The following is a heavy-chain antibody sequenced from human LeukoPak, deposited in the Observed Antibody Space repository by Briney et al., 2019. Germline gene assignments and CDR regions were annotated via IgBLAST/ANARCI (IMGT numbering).Heavy chain of an antibody. D-gene: IGHD6-19*01. CDR1: GYTFTSYA. V-gene: IGHV1-3*01. Sequence: GASVKVSCEASGYTFTSYAMHWVRQAPGQRLEWMGWINAGNGNTKYSQKFQGRVTITRDTSASTAYMELSSLRSEDTAVYYCARVRVEQWLVSDYGMDVWGQGATVTVSS. J-gene: IGHJ6*02. CDR3: ARVRVEQWLVSDYGMDV. CDR2: INAGNGNT.